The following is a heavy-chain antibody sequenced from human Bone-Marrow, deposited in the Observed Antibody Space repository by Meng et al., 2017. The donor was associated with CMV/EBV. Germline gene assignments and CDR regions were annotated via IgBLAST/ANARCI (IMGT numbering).Heavy chain of an antibody. V-gene: IGHV1-46*01. D-gene: IGHD3-10*01. CDR2: INPSGGST. CDR3: ARGRYYGSGSYGAPYYFDY. Sequence: ASVKVSCKASGYTFTSYYMHWARQAPGQGLEWMGIINPSGGSTSYAQKFQGRVTMTRDTSTSTVYMELSSLRSEDTAVYYCARGRYYGSGSYGAPYYFDYWGQGTLVTVSS. J-gene: IGHJ4*02. CDR1: GYTFTSYY.